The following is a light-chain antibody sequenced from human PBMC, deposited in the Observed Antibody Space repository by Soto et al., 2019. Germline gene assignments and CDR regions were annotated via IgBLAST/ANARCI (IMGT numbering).Light chain of an antibody. Sequence: QSVLTQPASVSGSPGQSITISCTGTSADVGGCNYVSWYQQHPDKAPKVVIYEVSNRPSGVSNRFSGSKSGNTASLTISGLQSEDEADYYCSSCTTTSTLVFGTGTKVTVL. CDR3: SSCTTTSTLV. CDR2: EVS. V-gene: IGLV2-14*01. J-gene: IGLJ1*01. CDR1: SADVGGCNY.